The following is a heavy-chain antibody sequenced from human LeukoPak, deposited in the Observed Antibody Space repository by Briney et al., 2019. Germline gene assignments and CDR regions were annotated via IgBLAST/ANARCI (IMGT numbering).Heavy chain of an antibody. CDR2: IYPGDFDT. Sequence: GESLKISCKGSGYGFSTYWIGWVRQMPGEGLEWMGIIYPGDFDTRYSPSFRGQVTISADKSITTAYLQWDNLKASDTAIYYCVTNGRNGAYLVDYWGQGTLVTVSS. CDR3: VTNGRNGAYLVDY. D-gene: IGHD2-8*01. CDR1: GYGFSTYW. J-gene: IGHJ4*02. V-gene: IGHV5-51*01.